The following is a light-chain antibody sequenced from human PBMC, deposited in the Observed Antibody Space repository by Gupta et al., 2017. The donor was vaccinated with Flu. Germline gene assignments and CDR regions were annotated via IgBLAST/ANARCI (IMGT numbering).Light chain of an antibody. CDR1: QSVLYSSNNKNY. J-gene: IGKJ1*01. Sequence: DIVMTQSPDSLAVSLGERATINCKSSQSVLYSSNNKNYLAWYQQKPGQPPKLLIYWASTRESGVPDRFSGSGSGTDFTLTISTLQAEDVAVYYCQQYYGNLWTFGQGTKVEIK. V-gene: IGKV4-1*01. CDR2: WAS. CDR3: QQYYGNLWT.